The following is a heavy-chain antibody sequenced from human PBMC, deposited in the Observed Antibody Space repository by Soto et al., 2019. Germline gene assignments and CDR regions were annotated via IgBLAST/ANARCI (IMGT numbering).Heavy chain of an antibody. CDR3: ARAYRVHCMDV. CDR2: IDPSDSYT. J-gene: IGHJ6*02. Sequence: GESLKICCQGSGYSFTSYWISWVRQMPGKGLEWMGRIDPSDSYTNDSPSFQGHVTISADKSISTAYLQWSSLKASDTAMYYCARAYRVHCMDVWGQATTVTVS. V-gene: IGHV5-10-1*01. CDR1: GYSFTSYW. D-gene: IGHD1-1*01.